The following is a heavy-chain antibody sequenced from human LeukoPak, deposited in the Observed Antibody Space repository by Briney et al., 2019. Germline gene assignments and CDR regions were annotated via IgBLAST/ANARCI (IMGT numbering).Heavy chain of an antibody. CDR1: GFTFSDYY. CDR2: ISSSGSTI. Sequence: PGGSLRLSCAASGFTFSDYYMSWIRQAPGKGLEWVSYISSSGSTIYYADSVKGRFTISRDNAKNSLYLQMNSLRAEDTAVYYCSRYNYYYYYMDVWGKGTTVTVSS. J-gene: IGHJ6*03. V-gene: IGHV3-11*04. CDR3: SRYNYYYYYMDV.